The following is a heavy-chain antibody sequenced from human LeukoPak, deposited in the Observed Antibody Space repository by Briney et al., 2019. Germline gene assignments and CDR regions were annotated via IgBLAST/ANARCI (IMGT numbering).Heavy chain of an antibody. CDR2: IYWDDDK. V-gene: IGHV2-5*02. J-gene: IGHJ4*02. D-gene: IGHD3-16*02. CDR1: GFSLSTSGVG. Sequence: SGPTLVNPTQTLTLTCPFSGFSLSTSGVGVGWIRQPPGKALEWLALIYWDDDKRYSPSLKSRLTITKDTSKTQVVLTMTNMDPVDTATYYCAHRQDYVWGSYRDTYFDHWGQGTLVTVSS. CDR3: AHRQDYVWGSYRDTYFDH.